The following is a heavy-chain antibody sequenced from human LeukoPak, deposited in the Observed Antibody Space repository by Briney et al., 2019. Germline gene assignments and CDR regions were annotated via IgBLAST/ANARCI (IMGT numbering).Heavy chain of an antibody. J-gene: IGHJ4*02. CDR1: GGSIINSNW. V-gene: IGHV4-4*02. CDR2: IDHSGST. CDR3: ARHSLNNYGYYY. D-gene: IGHD5-24*01. Sequence: SETLSLTCAVSGGSIINSNWWSWVRQPPGKGLEWIGEIDHSGSTSYNPSLKSRVTMSVDRSQNQFSLRLSTVTAADMATYYCARHSLNNYGYYYWGQGTLVTVSS.